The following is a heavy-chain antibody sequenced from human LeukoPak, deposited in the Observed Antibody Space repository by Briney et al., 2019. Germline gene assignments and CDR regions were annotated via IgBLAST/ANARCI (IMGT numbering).Heavy chain of an antibody. D-gene: IGHD3-10*01. Sequence: GGFLRLSCAAPGFTSTSYAMSWVRQAPGKGREWVSAISGSGGSTYYADSVKGRFTISRDNSKNTLYLQMNSLRAEDTAVYYCAKDRDTSFDYWGQGTLVTVSS. CDR1: GFTSTSYA. CDR3: AKDRDTSFDY. J-gene: IGHJ4*02. CDR2: ISGSGGST. V-gene: IGHV3-23*01.